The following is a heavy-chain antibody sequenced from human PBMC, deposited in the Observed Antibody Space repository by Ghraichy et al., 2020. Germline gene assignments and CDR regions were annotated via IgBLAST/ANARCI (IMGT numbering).Heavy chain of an antibody. Sequence: SETLSLTCAVYGGSFSGYYWSWIRQPPGKGLEWIGEINHSGSTNYNPSLKSRVTISVDTSKNQFSLKLSSVTAADTAVYYCARRQRYSSSEYWGQGTLVTVSS. J-gene: IGHJ4*02. CDR3: ARRQRYSSSEY. CDR1: GGSFSGYY. D-gene: IGHD6-6*01. CDR2: INHSGST. V-gene: IGHV4-34*01.